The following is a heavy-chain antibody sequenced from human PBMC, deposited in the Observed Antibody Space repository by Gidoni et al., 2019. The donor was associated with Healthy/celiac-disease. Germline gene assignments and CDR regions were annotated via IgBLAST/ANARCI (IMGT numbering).Heavy chain of an antibody. J-gene: IGHJ6*02. D-gene: IGHD2-2*03. CDR3: ARSRWIRNGMDV. CDR1: GGSFSGYY. Sequence: QVQLQQWGAGLLKPSETLSLTCAVYGGSFSGYYWSWIRQPPGKGLEWIGEINHSGSTNYNPSLKSRVTISVDTSKNQFSLKLSSVTAADTAVYYCARSRWIRNGMDVWGQGTTVTVSS. CDR2: INHSGST. V-gene: IGHV4-34*01.